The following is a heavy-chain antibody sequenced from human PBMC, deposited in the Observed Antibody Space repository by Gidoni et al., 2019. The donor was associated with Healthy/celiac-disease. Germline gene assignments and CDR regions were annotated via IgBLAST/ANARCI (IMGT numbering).Heavy chain of an antibody. J-gene: IGHJ3*02. CDR3: ARDPDTAMVGGDAFDI. D-gene: IGHD5-18*01. CDR1: GFTFRRYS. V-gene: IGHV3-21*01. Sequence: EVQLVESGGGLVKPGGSLRLSCHSSGFTFRRYSMNWVRQAPGKGLEWVSSISSSSSYIYYADSVKGRFTISRDNAKNSLYLQMNSLRAEDTAVYYCARDPDTAMVGGDAFDIWGQGTMVTVSS. CDR2: ISSSSSYI.